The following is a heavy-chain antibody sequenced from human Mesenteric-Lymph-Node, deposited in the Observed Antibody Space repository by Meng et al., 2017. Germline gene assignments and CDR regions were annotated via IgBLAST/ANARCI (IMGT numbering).Heavy chain of an antibody. D-gene: IGHD6-19*01. Sequence: QVQLQQWVAGLLKPSETLSLTCAVYGVSFSNYYWNWIRQSPGKSLEWIGEVSHGGTTNYNPSLKSRVSISVDTSSNQFSLELTSVTAADTAVYYCATLGLGWSGFDFWGQVTLVTVSS. J-gene: IGHJ4*02. CDR1: GVSFSNYY. V-gene: IGHV4-34*01. CDR2: VSHGGTT. CDR3: ATLGLGWSGFDF.